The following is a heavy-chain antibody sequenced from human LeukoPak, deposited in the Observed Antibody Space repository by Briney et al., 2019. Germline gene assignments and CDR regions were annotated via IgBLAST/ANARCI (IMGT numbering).Heavy chain of an antibody. CDR1: GFTFSGYP. CDR2: ISYDGSNK. Sequence: PGKSLRLSCAASGFTFSGYPIHWVRQAPGKGLEWVAVISYDGSNKYYADSVKGRFTISRDNSKNTMYPQMSSLRAEDTAVYYCVKDRGWLLDYWGQGTLLTVSS. D-gene: IGHD5-24*01. CDR3: VKDRGWLLDY. J-gene: IGHJ4*02. V-gene: IGHV3-30-3*02.